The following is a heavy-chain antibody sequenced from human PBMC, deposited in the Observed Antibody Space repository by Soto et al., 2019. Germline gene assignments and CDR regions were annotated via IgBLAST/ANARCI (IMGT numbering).Heavy chain of an antibody. CDR2: MNPNSGNT. V-gene: IGHV1-8*01. CDR3: AREPMVRGRRWWFDP. Sequence: ASVKVSCKASGYTFTSYDINWVRQATGQGLEWMGWMNPNSGNTGYAQKFQGRVTMTRNTSISTAYMELSSLRSEDTAVYYCAREPMVRGRRWWFDPWGQGTLVTVSS. CDR1: GYTFTSYD. D-gene: IGHD3-10*01. J-gene: IGHJ5*02.